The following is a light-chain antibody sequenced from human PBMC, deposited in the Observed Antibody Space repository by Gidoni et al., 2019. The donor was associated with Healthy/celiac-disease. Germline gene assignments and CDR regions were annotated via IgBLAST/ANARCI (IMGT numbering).Light chain of an antibody. CDR1: QNVGSSY. CDR3: QQFGTSFT. J-gene: IGKJ3*01. Sequence: ELEFTQSPGTLSLSPGESSTLSCRASQNVGSSYLAWYQRKPGQAPRLLIYGASSRATGIPDRVSGSGSGTDFTITISRLEPEEFAVYYCQQFGTSFTFGPGTKVDVK. CDR2: GAS. V-gene: IGKV3-20*01.